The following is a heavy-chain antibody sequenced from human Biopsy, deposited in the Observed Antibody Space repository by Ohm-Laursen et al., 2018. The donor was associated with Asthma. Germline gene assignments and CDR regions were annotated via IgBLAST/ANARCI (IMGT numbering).Heavy chain of an antibody. V-gene: IGHV1-3*01. CDR2: INAGNGNT. CDR3: ARTYYDFLTGQVNDAFAM. D-gene: IGHD3-9*01. J-gene: IGHJ3*02. Sequence: GASVKVSCKASGVSLRNCGLSGYGFSWLRQAPGQGLEWMGWINAGNGNTKYSQKFQGRVTISRDTSASTAYMDLSSLRSEDTAVYYCARTYYDFLTGQVNDAFAMWGQGTMVTVSS. CDR1: GVSLRNCGLSGYG.